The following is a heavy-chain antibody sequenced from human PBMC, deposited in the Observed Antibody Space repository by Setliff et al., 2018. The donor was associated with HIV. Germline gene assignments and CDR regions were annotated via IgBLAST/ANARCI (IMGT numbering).Heavy chain of an antibody. D-gene: IGHD2-21*02. V-gene: IGHV4-4*09. Sequence: SETLSLTCAVSGDSIGTYSWHWLRQPPGKGLEWIGYIYGSGSTGYNPSLTSRVTMSTDTPNNRFALKLTSVTAADTAVYYCARLSGDYYYFDYWGQGTRVTVSS. CDR2: IYGSGST. CDR3: ARLSGDYYYFDY. J-gene: IGHJ4*02. CDR1: GDSIGTYS.